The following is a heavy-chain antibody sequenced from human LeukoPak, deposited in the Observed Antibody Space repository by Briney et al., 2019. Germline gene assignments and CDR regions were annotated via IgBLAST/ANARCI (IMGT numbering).Heavy chain of an antibody. Sequence: GGSLRLSCAASGFTFSSYSMNWVRQAPGKGLEWASFISSRSSTIYYADSVKGRFTISRDNAKNSLYLQVNSLRAEDTAVYYCARGLHYYDSSGYYYPDAFDIWGQGTMVSVSS. D-gene: IGHD3-22*01. J-gene: IGHJ3*02. CDR2: ISSRSSTI. CDR3: ARGLHYYDSSGYYYPDAFDI. V-gene: IGHV3-48*01. CDR1: GFTFSSYS.